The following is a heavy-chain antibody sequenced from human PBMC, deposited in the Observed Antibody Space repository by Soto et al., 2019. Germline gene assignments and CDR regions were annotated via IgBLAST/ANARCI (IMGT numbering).Heavy chain of an antibody. CDR2: MYYTGST. CDR3: ARGNWQVMIMRYGMDV. V-gene: IGHV4-59*12. D-gene: IGHD2-21*01. CDR1: GYTIPSDY. J-gene: IGHJ6*02. Sequence: SETLSLTCSVSGYTIPSDYWNWIRQPPGKRLEWIGYMYYTGSTRYNPSLGSRVTFSVDASKNQFSLKLTSVSAADTGVYYCARGNWQVMIMRYGMDVWGQGTTVTVSS.